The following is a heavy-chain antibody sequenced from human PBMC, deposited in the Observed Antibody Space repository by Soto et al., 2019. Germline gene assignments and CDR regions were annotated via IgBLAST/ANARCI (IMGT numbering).Heavy chain of an antibody. CDR2: ISWNSDNI. D-gene: IGHD1-1*01. Sequence: EVQLVESGGGLVQPGRSLRLSCAASGFTFDDYAMHWVRQAPGKGLEWVSGISWNSDNIVYADSVKGRFTISRDNAKNSLYLQMNSLRAEDTALYYCARTSNSWLRGRNWFDPWGQGTLVTVSS. CDR1: GFTFDDYA. V-gene: IGHV3-9*01. J-gene: IGHJ5*02. CDR3: ARTSNSWLRGRNWFDP.